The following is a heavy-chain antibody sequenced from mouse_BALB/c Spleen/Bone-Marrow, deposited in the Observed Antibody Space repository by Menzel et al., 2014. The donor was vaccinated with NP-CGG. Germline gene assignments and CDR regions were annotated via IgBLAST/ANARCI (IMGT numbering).Heavy chain of an antibody. D-gene: IGHD2-4*01. CDR1: GYTFTNYW. Sequence: VMLVESGAEVMKPGASVKLSCKTSGYTFTNYWIQWVKQRPGQGLGWIGEIFPGTDTSYYNEKFKDKATLTVDTSSSTAYIQLSNLTSEDSAVYFCSRNYDYDEGAWFTYWGQGTLVTVSA. CDR3: SRNYDYDEGAWFTY. J-gene: IGHJ3*01. CDR2: IFPGTDTS. V-gene: IGHV1S132*01.